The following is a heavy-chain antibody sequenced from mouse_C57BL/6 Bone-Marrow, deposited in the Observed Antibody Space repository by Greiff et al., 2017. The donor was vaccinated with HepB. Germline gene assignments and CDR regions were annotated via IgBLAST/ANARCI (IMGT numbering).Heavy chain of an antibody. Sequence: LVESGAELARPGASVKLSCKASGYTFTSYGISWVKQRTGKGLEWIGEIYPRSGNTYYNEKFKGKATLTADKSSSTAYMELRSLTSEDSAVYFCARSDYYGSSYWYFDVWGTGTTVTVSS. D-gene: IGHD1-1*01. CDR2: IYPRSGNT. J-gene: IGHJ1*03. CDR1: GYTFTSYG. CDR3: ARSDYYGSSYWYFDV. V-gene: IGHV1-81*01.